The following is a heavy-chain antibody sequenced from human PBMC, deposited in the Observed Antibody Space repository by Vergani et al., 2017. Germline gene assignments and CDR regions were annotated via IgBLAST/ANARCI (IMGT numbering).Heavy chain of an antibody. CDR3: ARGTGYYDSSGYNDY. J-gene: IGHJ4*02. Sequence: QVQLQESGPGLVKPSQTLSLTCAVSGGSISSGGYSWSWIRQPPGKGLEWIGFIYHSGSTYYNPSLKSRVTISIDRSKNQFSLKLSSVTAADTAVYYCARGTGYYDSSGYNDYWGQGTLVTVSS. CDR1: GGSISSGGYS. CDR2: IYHSGST. V-gene: IGHV4-30-2*01. D-gene: IGHD3-22*01.